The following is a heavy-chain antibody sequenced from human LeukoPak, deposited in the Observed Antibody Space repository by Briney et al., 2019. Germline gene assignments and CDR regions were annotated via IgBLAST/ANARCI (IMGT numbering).Heavy chain of an antibody. CDR3: ARDLDYSGWYHWYYP. Sequence: GGSLRLSCAASGFTFSSYEMNWVRQAPGKGLEWVSYISSSGSTIYYADSVKGRFTISRDNAKNSLYLQMNSLRAEDTAVYYCARDLDYSGWYHWYYPWGQGTLVTVSS. D-gene: IGHD6-19*01. CDR1: GFTFSSYE. J-gene: IGHJ5*02. V-gene: IGHV3-48*03. CDR2: ISSSGSTI.